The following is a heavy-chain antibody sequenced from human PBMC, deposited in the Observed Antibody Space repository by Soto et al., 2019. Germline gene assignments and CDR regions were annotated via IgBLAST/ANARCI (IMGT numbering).Heavy chain of an antibody. Sequence: QVQLVESGGGVVQPGRSLRLSCAASGFTFSSYGMHWVRQAPGKGLEWEAVIWYDGSNKYYEDSVKGRFTISRDNSKHTRYLQMNSLRAEATAVYYCSREAHCSSTSCYISYYYYGMDVWGQGTTVTVSS. J-gene: IGHJ6*02. D-gene: IGHD2-2*02. CDR1: GFTFSSYG. CDR3: SREAHCSSTSCYISYYYYGMDV. CDR2: IWYDGSNK. V-gene: IGHV3-33*01.